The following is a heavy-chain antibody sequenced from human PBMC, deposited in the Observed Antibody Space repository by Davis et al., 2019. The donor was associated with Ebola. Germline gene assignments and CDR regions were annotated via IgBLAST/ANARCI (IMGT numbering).Heavy chain of an antibody. J-gene: IGHJ6*03. CDR1: GGSFSGYY. V-gene: IGHV4-34*01. Sequence: PGGSLRLSCAVYGGSFSGYYWSWIRQPPGKGLEWIGEINHSGSTNYNPSLKSRVTISVDTSKNQFSLKLSSVTAADTAVYYCARGSGYYYYMDVWGKGTTVTVSS. CDR2: INHSGST. CDR3: ARGSGYYYYMDV.